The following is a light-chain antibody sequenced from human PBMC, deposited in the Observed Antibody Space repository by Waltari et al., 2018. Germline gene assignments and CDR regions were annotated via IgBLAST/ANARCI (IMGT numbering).Light chain of an antibody. J-gene: IGKJ4*02. Sequence: EIVMTQSPATLSVSPGERATLSCRASQSVNSKLAWYQQKTGQAPRLLIYGASTRATGIPDRFSGSGSGTDFTLTITSLQSEDFAVFHCQQYNSWPLTFGGGTKVEIK. CDR3: QQYNSWPLT. CDR2: GAS. V-gene: IGKV3-15*01. CDR1: QSVNSK.